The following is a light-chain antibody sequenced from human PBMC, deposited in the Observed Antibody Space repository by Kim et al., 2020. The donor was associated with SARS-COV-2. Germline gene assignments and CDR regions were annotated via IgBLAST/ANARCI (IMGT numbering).Light chain of an antibody. CDR2: QDS. Sequence: SGHTGQTASMTCTGDKLGDKYACWYQQKPGQSPVLVIYQDSKRPSGIPERFSGSNSGNTATLTISGTQAMDEADYYCQAWDSSTAVFGGGTQLTVL. CDR1: KLGDKY. V-gene: IGLV3-1*01. J-gene: IGLJ2*01. CDR3: QAWDSSTAV.